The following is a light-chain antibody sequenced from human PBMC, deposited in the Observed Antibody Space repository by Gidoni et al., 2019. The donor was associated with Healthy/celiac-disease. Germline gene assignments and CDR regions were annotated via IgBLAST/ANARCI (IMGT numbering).Light chain of an antibody. CDR2: AAS. V-gene: IGKV1-8*01. J-gene: IGKJ1*01. Sequence: AIRMTQSPSSFSASTGDRVTIPCRASQGSRSYLAWYQQKPGKAPKLLIYAASTLQSGVPSRFSGSGSGTDFTLTISCLQSEDFATYYCQQYYSYPWTFGQGTKVEIK. CDR1: QGSRSY. CDR3: QQYYSYPWT.